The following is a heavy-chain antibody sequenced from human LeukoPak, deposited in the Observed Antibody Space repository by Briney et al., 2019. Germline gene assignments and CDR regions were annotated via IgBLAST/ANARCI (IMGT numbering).Heavy chain of an antibody. V-gene: IGHV3-48*03. CDR1: GFTFSSYE. D-gene: IGHD5-18*01. J-gene: IGHJ6*02. CDR3: ARAGYTYDIGMDV. CDR2: ISSSGSTI. Sequence: PGGSLRLSCAASGFTFSSYEMNWVRQAPGKGLEWVSYISSSGSTIYYADSVKGRFTISRDNAKNSLYLQMNSLRAEDTAVYYCARAGYTYDIGMDVWGQGTTATVSS.